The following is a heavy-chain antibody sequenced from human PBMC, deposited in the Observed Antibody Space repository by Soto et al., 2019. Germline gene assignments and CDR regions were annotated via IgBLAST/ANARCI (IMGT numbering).Heavy chain of an antibody. CDR1: GASIRGSKW. D-gene: IGHD3-16*01. CDR3: ARDKANVGGYNQFDP. V-gene: IGHV4-4*02. CDR2: IYHSGTT. J-gene: IGHJ5*02. Sequence: SETLSLTCAVSGASIRGSKWWSWVRQPPGKGLEWIGDIYHSGTTNYNPSLNSRVTMSVDKSKNQFYLNLTSVTAADTDVYYCARDKANVGGYNQFDPWGPGTLVTVSS.